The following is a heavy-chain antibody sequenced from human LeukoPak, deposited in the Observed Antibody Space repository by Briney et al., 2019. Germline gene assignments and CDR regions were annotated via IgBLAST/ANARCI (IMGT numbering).Heavy chain of an antibody. CDR3: ARGLTDLGAVDD. D-gene: IGHD1-26*01. J-gene: IGHJ4*02. CDR1: GFTFSSYG. V-gene: IGHV3-33*01. CDR2: IWYDGSNK. Sequence: GRSLRLSCAASGFTFSSYGMHWVRQAPGKGLEWVAVIWYDGSNKYYADSVKGRFTISRDNSKNTLYLQMNSLRAEDTAVYYCARGLTDLGAVDDWGEGTLVTVSS.